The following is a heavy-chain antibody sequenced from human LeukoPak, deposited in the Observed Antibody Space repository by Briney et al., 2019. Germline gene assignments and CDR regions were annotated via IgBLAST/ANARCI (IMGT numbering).Heavy chain of an antibody. CDR2: ISYDGNYK. J-gene: IGHJ4*02. Sequence: GRSLRLSCVGSGFSFSTYALNWVRQAPGKGLEWVALISYDGNYKLYADSVKGRFTISRDNSKNTLYLQMNDLRPDDTAVYYGLLGWGDYWESWIQHWSPSYFDYWGQGTLVTVSS. V-gene: IGHV3-30-3*01. CDR1: GFSFSTYA. D-gene: IGHD5-18*01. CDR3: LLGWGDYWESWIQHWSPSYFDY.